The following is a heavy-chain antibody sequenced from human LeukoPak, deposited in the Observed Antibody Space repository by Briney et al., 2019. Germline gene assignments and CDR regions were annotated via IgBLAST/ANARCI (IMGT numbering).Heavy chain of an antibody. CDR1: GFTFSSYG. D-gene: IGHD6-13*01. V-gene: IGHV3-30*18. CDR2: ISYDGTNK. CDR3: AKVRGSSSWSYYYYYYGMDV. J-gene: IGHJ6*04. Sequence: GRFLRLSCAASGFTFSSYGMHWVRQAPGKGLERVAVISYDGTNKYYADSVKGRFTISRDNSKNTLYLQMNSLRAEDTAVYYCAKVRGSSSWSYYYYYYGMDVWGKGTTVTVSS.